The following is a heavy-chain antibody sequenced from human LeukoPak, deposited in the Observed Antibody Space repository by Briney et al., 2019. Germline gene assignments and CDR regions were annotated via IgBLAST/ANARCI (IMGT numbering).Heavy chain of an antibody. V-gene: IGHV4-34*01. CDR2: INHSGSN. J-gene: IGHJ4*02. CDR3: ARGWWIQLWLID. D-gene: IGHD5-18*01. CDR1: GGSFRGYY. Sequence: PSETLSLTCAVYGGSFRGYYGSWLRQPPGKGVEWIGEINHSGSNNYNPSLKSRVTISVDTSKNQFSLKLSSVTAADTAVYYCARGWWIQLWLIDWGQGTLVTVSS.